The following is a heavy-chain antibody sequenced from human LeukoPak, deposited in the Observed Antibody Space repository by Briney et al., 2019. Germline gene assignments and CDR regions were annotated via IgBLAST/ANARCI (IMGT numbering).Heavy chain of an antibody. J-gene: IGHJ6*03. CDR2: INPNSGGT. Sequence: ASVKVSCKASGYTFTGYYMHWVRQAPGQGLEWMGWINPNSGGTNYAQKFQGRVTMTRDTSISTAYMELSRLRSDDTAVYYCGRSRLERGYYYYYMDVWGKGTTVTVSS. D-gene: IGHD1-1*01. V-gene: IGHV1-2*02. CDR3: GRSRLERGYYYYYMDV. CDR1: GYTFTGYY.